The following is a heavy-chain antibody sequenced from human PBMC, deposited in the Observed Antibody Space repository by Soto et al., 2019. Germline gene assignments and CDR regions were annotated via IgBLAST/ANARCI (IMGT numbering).Heavy chain of an antibody. V-gene: IGHV3-21*01. J-gene: IGHJ4*01. CDR3: ARSGSIYY. CDR1: GFTFSSYS. D-gene: IGHD3-3*02. Sequence: GGSLRLSCAASGFTFSSYSMNWVRQPPGKGLEWVSSLRSSSSCIDYADSVKGRFTISRDNAKNSVYLQMNSLRPEDTAVYYGARSGSIYYCGRGSPVTVSS. CDR2: LRSSSSCI.